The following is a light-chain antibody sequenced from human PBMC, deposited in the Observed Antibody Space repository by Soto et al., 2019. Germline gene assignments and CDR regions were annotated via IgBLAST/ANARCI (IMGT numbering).Light chain of an antibody. CDR3: QQYNNWPPDYT. V-gene: IGKV3-15*01. CDR1: QSINSN. J-gene: IGKJ2*01. Sequence: ETVMTQSPATLSVSPGERVTLSCRARQSINSNLAWYQQRPGQAPRVLIYDASTRATAVPARFSGSGYGTEFTLTISSLQSEDFAVYYCQQYNNWPPDYTFGQGTKLEIK. CDR2: DAS.